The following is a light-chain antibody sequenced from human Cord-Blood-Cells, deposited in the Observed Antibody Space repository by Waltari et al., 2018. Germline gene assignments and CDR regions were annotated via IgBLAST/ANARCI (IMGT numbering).Light chain of an antibody. J-gene: IGLJ3*02. CDR3: SSYTSSSTRV. CDR1: SSDVGGYNY. V-gene: IGLV2-14*01. Sequence: QSALTQPASVSGSPGQSITISCTGTSSDVGGYNYVSWYQQHPGKAPKLMIYDVSKRPSGVSNRFSGSKSGNTASLTISGLQAEDGADYYCSSYTSSSTRVFGGGTKLTVL. CDR2: DVS.